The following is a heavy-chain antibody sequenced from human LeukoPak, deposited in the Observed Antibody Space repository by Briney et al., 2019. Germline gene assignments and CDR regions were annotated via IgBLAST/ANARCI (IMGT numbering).Heavy chain of an antibody. CDR2: ISGSGGIT. J-gene: IGHJ1*01. Sequence: GGSLRLSCAASGFTFSSYAMSWVRQAPGKGLEGVSGISGSGGITNYADSVKGRFTISRDNSKNTLYLQMNSLRAEDTAVYYCAKRDHYDSSGYAPLFQHWGQGTLVTVSS. CDR1: GFTFSSYA. D-gene: IGHD3-22*01. CDR3: AKRDHYDSSGYAPLFQH. V-gene: IGHV3-23*01.